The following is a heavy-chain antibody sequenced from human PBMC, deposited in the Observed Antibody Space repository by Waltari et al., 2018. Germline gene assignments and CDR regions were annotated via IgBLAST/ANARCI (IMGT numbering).Heavy chain of an antibody. Sequence: QVQLQQWGAGLLKPSETLSLTCAVYGGSFSGYYWSWIRQPPGKGLEWIGEINHSGSTNYNPSLKSRVTISVDTSKNQFSLKLSSVTAADTAVYYCARAASRRITIFGVVPSVGWFDPWGQGTLVTVSS. J-gene: IGHJ5*02. V-gene: IGHV4-34*01. CDR2: INHSGST. CDR3: ARAASRRITIFGVVPSVGWFDP. D-gene: IGHD3-3*01. CDR1: GGSFSGYY.